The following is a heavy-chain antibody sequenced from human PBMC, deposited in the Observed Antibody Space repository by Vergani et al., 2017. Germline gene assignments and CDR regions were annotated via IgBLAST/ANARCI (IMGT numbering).Heavy chain of an antibody. Sequence: QVQLVESGGGVVQPGGSLRLSCAASGFTFSSYGMHWVRQAPGKGLEWVAFLRYDGSNKYYADSVKGRFTISRDNSKNTLYLQMNSLRAEDTAVYYCAKDGYDILTGPYGMDVWGQGTTVTVSS. J-gene: IGHJ6*02. CDR2: LRYDGSNK. V-gene: IGHV3-30*02. CDR1: GFTFSSYG. CDR3: AKDGYDILTGPYGMDV. D-gene: IGHD3-9*01.